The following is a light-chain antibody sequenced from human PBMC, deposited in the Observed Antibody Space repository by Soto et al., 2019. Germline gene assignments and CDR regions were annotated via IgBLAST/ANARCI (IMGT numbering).Light chain of an antibody. CDR3: QSYDSSLRAYVV. Sequence: QSVLTQPPSVSGAPGLRGTISCAGRGSNIGAGYDVHWYQQLPGTAPKLFISGNSNRSSGVPDRFSGSKSGTSASLAIAGRQAEEEADYYYQSYDSSLRAYVVCGRRTKQTAL. CDR2: GNS. CDR1: GSNIGAGYD. V-gene: IGLV1-40*01. J-gene: IGLJ2*01.